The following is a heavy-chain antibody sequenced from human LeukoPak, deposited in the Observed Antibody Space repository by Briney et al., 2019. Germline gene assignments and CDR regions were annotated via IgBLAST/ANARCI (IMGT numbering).Heavy chain of an antibody. CDR1: GFTFSSYA. Sequence: GGSLRLSCAASGFTFSSYAMSWVRQAPGKGLEWVSAISGSGGSTYYADSVKGRFTISRDNSKNTLYLQMNSLRAEDTAVYYCAKDGFRGPRYCSGGSCYSGFTPGTDAFDIWGQGTMVTVSS. CDR3: AKDGFRGPRYCSGGSCYSGFTPGTDAFDI. V-gene: IGHV3-23*01. CDR2: ISGSGGST. J-gene: IGHJ3*02. D-gene: IGHD2-15*01.